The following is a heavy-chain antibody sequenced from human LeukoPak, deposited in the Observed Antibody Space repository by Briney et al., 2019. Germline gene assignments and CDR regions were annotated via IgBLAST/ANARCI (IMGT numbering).Heavy chain of an antibody. CDR2: SSSSRNYI. CDR1: GFTLTSYS. D-gene: IGHD5-18*01. V-gene: IGHV3-21*01. Sequence: GGSLRLSCATSGFTLTSYSIDWVRQAPGKGLEWVSCSSSSRNYISYADSVKGRFTVSRDNARKSLYLQMNSLRADDTAVYYCAGDKGYNHFDPWGQGTLVTVSS. J-gene: IGHJ5*02. CDR3: AGDKGYNHFDP.